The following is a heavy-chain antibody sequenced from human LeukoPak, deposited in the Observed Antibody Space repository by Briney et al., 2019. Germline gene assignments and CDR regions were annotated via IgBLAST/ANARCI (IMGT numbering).Heavy chain of an antibody. Sequence: PGGSLRLSCAASGFTFSSYAMSWVRQAPGKGLEWVSAISGSGGSTYYADSVKGRFTISRDNAKNSLYLQMNSLRAEDTALYHCARVGWFGEFSEIGEDYWGQGTLVTVSS. D-gene: IGHD3-10*01. V-gene: IGHV3-23*01. CDR3: ARVGWFGEFSEIGEDY. J-gene: IGHJ4*02. CDR1: GFTFSSYA. CDR2: ISGSGGST.